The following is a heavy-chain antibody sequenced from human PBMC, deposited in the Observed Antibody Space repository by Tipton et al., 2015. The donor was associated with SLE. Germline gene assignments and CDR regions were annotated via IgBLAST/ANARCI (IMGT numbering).Heavy chain of an antibody. CDR1: GYSFTNYW. V-gene: IGHV5-51*01. D-gene: IGHD6-13*01. CDR2: MYPDDSDT. CDR3: ARHKEVAAAGPGQYFQH. J-gene: IGHJ1*01. Sequence: VQLVQSGAEVKKPGESLKISCKGSGYSFTNYWIGWVRQMPGKGLEWMGIMYPDDSDTRYSPSFQGQVTISADKSISTAYLQWSSLKASDTAMYYCARHKEVAAAGPGQYFQHWGQGTLVTVSS.